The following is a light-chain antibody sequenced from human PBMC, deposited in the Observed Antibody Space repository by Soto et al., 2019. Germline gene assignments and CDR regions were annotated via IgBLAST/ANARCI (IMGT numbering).Light chain of an antibody. Sequence: DIQLTQSPSFLSASIGDRVTITCRASQGISSYLAWYQQKPGKAPKLLIYAASTLESGVPSRFSGSGTGTEFTLTISSLQAEDFANYFCQQLNIYPWTFGQGTKVEIK. CDR3: QQLNIYPWT. CDR2: AAS. J-gene: IGKJ1*01. CDR1: QGISSY. V-gene: IGKV1-9*01.